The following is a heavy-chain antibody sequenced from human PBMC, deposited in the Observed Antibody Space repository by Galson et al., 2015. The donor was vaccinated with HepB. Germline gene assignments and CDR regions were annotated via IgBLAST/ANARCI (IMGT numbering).Heavy chain of an antibody. V-gene: IGHV3-23*01. D-gene: IGHD1-26*01. J-gene: IGHJ4*02. CDR3: AKARSKWELLRAFCDY. Sequence: SLRLSCAASGFTFSNYAMSWVRQAPGEGLEWVSAISGSGGTTYYADSVKGRFTISRDNSKNTLYLQMSSLRAEDTAVYYCAKARSKWELLRAFCDYWGQGTLVTVSS. CDR2: ISGSGGTT. CDR1: GFTFSNYA.